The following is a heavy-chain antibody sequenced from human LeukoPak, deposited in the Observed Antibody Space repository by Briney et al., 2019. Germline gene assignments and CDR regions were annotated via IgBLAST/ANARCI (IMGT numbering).Heavy chain of an antibody. Sequence: PSETLSLTCTVSGGSISSSSYYWGWIRQPPGKGLEWIGSIYYSGITYYNPSLKSRVTISVDTSKNQFSLKLSSVTAADTAVYYCARHRVDFWSGYYLPLDYWGQGTLVTVSS. CDR2: IYYSGIT. J-gene: IGHJ4*02. D-gene: IGHD3-3*01. CDR1: GGSISSSSYY. CDR3: ARHRVDFWSGYYLPLDY. V-gene: IGHV4-39*01.